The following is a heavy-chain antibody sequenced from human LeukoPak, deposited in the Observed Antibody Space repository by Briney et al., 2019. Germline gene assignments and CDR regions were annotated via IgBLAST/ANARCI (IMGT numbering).Heavy chain of an antibody. Sequence: GSSVKVSCKASGGTFSSYAISWVRQAPGQGLEWMGGIIPIFGTANYAQKFQGRVTITADKSTSTAYMELSSLRSEDTAVYYCASLGAVAAAGPRHDAFDIWGQGTMVTVSS. CDR2: IIPIFGTA. CDR3: ASLGAVAAAGPRHDAFDI. J-gene: IGHJ3*02. CDR1: GGTFSSYA. D-gene: IGHD6-13*01. V-gene: IGHV1-69*06.